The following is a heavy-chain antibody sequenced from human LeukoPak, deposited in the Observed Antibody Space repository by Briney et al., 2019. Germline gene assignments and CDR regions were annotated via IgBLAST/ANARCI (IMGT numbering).Heavy chain of an antibody. CDR3: ARDYNDFWSQFRYYMDV. J-gene: IGHJ6*03. D-gene: IGHD3-3*01. CDR2: IIPILGIA. CDR1: GGTFSSYT. Sequence: GASVKVSCKASGGTFSSYTISWVRQAPGQGLEWMGRIIPILGIANYAQKFQGRVTITADESTSTAYMELSSLRSEDTAVYYCARDYNDFWSQFRYYMDVWGKGTTVTVSS. V-gene: IGHV1-69*04.